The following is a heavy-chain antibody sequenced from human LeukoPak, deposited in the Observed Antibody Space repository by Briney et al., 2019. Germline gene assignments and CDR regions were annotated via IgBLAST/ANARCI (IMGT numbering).Heavy chain of an antibody. CDR1: GDTISRSSYH. V-gene: IGHV4-39*01. Sequence: SETLSLTCSVSGDTISRSSYHWGWIRQPPGKGLEWIGSIYYSGNTYYSPSLKSRVTVSVDTTKNLFSLKMTSVTAAGTAVYYCARHDAVYYYDGNGYFVDFWGQGTLVTVSS. CDR3: ARHDAVYYYDGNGYFVDF. CDR2: IYYSGNT. J-gene: IGHJ4*02. D-gene: IGHD3-22*01.